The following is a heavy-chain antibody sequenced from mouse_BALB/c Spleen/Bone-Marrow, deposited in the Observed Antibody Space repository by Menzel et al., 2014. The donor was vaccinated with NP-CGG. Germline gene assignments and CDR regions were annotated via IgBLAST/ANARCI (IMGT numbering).Heavy chain of an antibody. Sequence: EVMLVESGGVLVQPGGSLKLSCAASGFTLSSYDMSWVRQTPDKRLELVATINTNGGTTYYPDSVKGRFTISRDNAKSTLYLQMSSLKSADTAIYYCARNRYDWFAYWGQGTLVTVSA. CDR3: ARNRYDWFAY. D-gene: IGHD2-14*01. V-gene: IGHV5-6-3*01. CDR1: GFTLSSYD. CDR2: INTNGGTT. J-gene: IGHJ3*01.